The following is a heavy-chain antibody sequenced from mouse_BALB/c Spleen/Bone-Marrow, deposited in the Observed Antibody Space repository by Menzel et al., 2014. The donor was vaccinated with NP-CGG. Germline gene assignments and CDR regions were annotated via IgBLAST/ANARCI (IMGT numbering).Heavy chain of an antibody. Sequence: QVQLKESGAELVRPGPPVKLSCKASGYTFTSYWMNWVKQRPGRGLEWIGRIDPSDSETHYNQKFKDKATLTVDKSSSTAYIQLSSLTSEDSAVYYCARWGAYFDYWGQGSTLTVTS. CDR2: IDPSDSET. CDR1: GYTFTSYW. J-gene: IGHJ2*01. V-gene: IGHV1-61*01. CDR3: ARWGAYFDY.